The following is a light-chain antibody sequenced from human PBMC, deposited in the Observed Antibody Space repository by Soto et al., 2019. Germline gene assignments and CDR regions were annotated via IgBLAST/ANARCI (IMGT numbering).Light chain of an antibody. CDR3: HQYGSSPPT. J-gene: IGKJ1*01. CDR2: GAS. V-gene: IGKV3-20*01. Sequence: EMVLTQSPGTLSLSPGERDTLSCRASQSVSSSYLAWYQQKPGQPPRLLIYGASSRATGIPDRFSGSGSGTDFTLTISRLEPEDFAVYYCHQYGSSPPTFGQGTKGEIK. CDR1: QSVSSSY.